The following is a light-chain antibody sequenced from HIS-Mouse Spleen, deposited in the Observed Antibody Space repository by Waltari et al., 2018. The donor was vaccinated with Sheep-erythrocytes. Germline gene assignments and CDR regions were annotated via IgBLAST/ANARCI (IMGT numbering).Light chain of an antibody. V-gene: IGKV3-15*01. J-gene: IGKJ1*01. Sequence: EIVMTQSPATLSVSPGERATLSCRASQRVSSNLAWYQQKPGQAPRLRIYCASPRATGIPARVSGSGYGTEFTLTISSMQSEDFAVYYCQQYNNWPWTFGQGTKVEIK. CDR1: QRVSSN. CDR3: QQYNNWPWT. CDR2: CAS.